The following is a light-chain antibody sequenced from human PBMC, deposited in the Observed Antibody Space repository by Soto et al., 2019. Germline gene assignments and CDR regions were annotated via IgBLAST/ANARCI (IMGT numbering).Light chain of an antibody. CDR1: QGISSY. CDR2: AAS. CDR3: QQYYSYPGVT. V-gene: IGKV1-8*01. Sequence: AIRMTQSPSSFSASTGDRVTITCRASQGISSYLAWYQQKPGKAPKLLIYAASTLQSGVPSRFGGGGSGTDFTLTISCLQSEDFATYYCQQYYSYPGVTFGGGTKVEIK. J-gene: IGKJ4*01.